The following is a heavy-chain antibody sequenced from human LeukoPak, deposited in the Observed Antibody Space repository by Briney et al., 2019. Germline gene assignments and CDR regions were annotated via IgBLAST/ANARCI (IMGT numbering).Heavy chain of an antibody. Sequence: GGSLRLSCAASGFTFSSYAMSWVRQAPGKGLKWVSAISGSGGSTYYADPVKGRFTISRDNSKNTLYLQMNSLRAEDTAVYYCAKVPHYYYDSSGYCDYWGQGTLVTVSS. CDR1: GFTFSSYA. D-gene: IGHD3-22*01. V-gene: IGHV3-23*01. CDR3: AKVPHYYYDSSGYCDY. J-gene: IGHJ4*02. CDR2: ISGSGGST.